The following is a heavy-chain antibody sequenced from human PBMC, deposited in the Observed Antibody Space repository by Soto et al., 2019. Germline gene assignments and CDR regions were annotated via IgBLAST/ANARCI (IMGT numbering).Heavy chain of an antibody. V-gene: IGHV1-24*01. J-gene: IGHJ6*02. CDR2: FDPENGER. CDR3: ATDPKWLADYYYGMDV. D-gene: IGHD6-19*01. CDR1: GYTLIELS. Sequence: ASVKVSCKVSGYTLIELSMHWVRQAPGKGLEWMGRFDPENGERIYAQKFQGRVTMTEDTSTDTAYMELSSLRSEDTAVYYCATDPKWLADYYYGMDVWGQGTTVTVSS.